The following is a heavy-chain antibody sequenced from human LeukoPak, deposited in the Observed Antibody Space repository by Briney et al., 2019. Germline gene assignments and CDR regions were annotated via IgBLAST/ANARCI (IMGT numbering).Heavy chain of an antibody. CDR1: GGSISGYY. J-gene: IGHJ5*02. CDR2: INYSGST. D-gene: IGHD5-18*01. V-gene: IGHV4-59*08. CDR3: ARQGHTYGRTDNYFDP. Sequence: SETLSLTCTVSGGSISGYYWSWVRQPPGKGLEWIAYINYSGSTNYNPSLKSRVTISVDTSKDQFSLELTSVTAADSAVYYCARQGHTYGRTDNYFDPWGQGTLVTVSS.